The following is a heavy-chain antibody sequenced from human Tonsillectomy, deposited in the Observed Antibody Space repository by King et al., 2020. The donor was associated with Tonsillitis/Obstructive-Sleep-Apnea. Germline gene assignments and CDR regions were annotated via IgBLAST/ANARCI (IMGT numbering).Heavy chain of an antibody. CDR3: ARVGGPSNDTGSSGGFDY. V-gene: IGHV1-46*01. Sequence: HVQLVQSGAEVKRPGASVKVSCKASGYTFTSYYMHWVRQAPGQGLEWMGIINPRGGSTRYAQKFQGRVTMTSDTSTSTVYMDLSSLRSEDTAVYYCARVGGPSNDTGSSGGFDYWGKGPRVTVPS. J-gene: IGHJ4*02. D-gene: IGHD6-6*01. CDR1: GYTFTSYY. CDR2: INPRGGST.